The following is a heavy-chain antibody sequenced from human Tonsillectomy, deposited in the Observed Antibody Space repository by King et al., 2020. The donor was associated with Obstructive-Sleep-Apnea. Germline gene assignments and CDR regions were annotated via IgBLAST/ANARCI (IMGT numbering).Heavy chain of an antibody. J-gene: IGHJ3*01. V-gene: IGHV3-64*01. CDR3: ARGRSSSWADPFDF. CDR2: ISSDGGST. D-gene: IGHD6-13*01. Sequence: EVQLVESGGGLVQPGGSLRLSCAASGFNFSAHAMHWVRQAPGKGLEYLSAISSDGGSTYYANSVKGRFTISRDNSKNTLYLQMGSLRGDDMAVYYCARGRSSSWADPFDFWGQGTMVTVSS. CDR1: GFNFSAHA.